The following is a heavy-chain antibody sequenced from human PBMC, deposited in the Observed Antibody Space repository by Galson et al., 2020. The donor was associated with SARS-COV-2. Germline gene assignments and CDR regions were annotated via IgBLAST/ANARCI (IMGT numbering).Heavy chain of an antibody. V-gene: IGHV1-8*01. CDR1: GYTFTSYD. J-gene: IGHJ6*02. D-gene: IGHD3-3*01. Sequence: ASVKVSCKASGYTFTSYDINWVRQATGQGLEWMGWMNPNSGNTGYAQKCQGRVTMTRNTSISTAYMELSSLRSEDTAVYYCARGRITIFGVVIPTTGYYYYGMDVWGQGTTVTVSS. CDR2: MNPNSGNT. CDR3: ARGRITIFGVVIPTTGYYYYGMDV.